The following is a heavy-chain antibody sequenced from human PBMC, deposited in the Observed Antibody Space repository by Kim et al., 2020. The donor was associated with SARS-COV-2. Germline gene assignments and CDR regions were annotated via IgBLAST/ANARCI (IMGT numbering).Heavy chain of an antibody. CDR3: ARHLAGKDYSYSYMDV. Sequence: DSVKGRFTISRDESRNTLYLQMNSLRAEDTAVYYCARHLAGKDYSYSYMDVWGKGTTVTVSS. V-gene: IGHV3-66*04. J-gene: IGHJ6*03. D-gene: IGHD6-19*01.